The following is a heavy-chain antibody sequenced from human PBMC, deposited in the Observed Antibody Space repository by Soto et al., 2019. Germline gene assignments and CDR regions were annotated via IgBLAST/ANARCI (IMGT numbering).Heavy chain of an antibody. CDR3: ARAVGYDFWSLFDP. J-gene: IGHJ5*02. V-gene: IGHV3-7*01. D-gene: IGHD3-3*01. CDR1: GFTFSDYR. Sequence: VHLEESGGGLVQPGGSLRLSCVASGFTFSDYRMSWVRQAPGKGQEWVANIKQDGSEKNYVDSVKGRFSISRDNTKNSLFLQMNSLRADDTAVYHCARAVGYDFWSLFDPWGQGTLVTVSS. CDR2: IKQDGSEK.